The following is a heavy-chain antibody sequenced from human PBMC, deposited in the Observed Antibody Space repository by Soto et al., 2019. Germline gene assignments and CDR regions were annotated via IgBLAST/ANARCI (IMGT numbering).Heavy chain of an antibody. Sequence: QVQLQESGPGLVKPSGTLSLTCAVSGVSISSHDWWTWVRQPPGKGLEWIGESHQSGSTNYNSSLESRVTIEVDTSKNPFSLKLRSVTVADTAVYYCATRDNSKFYWGQGTLVTVSS. V-gene: IGHV4-4*02. CDR2: SHQSGST. CDR3: ATRDNSKFY. CDR1: GVSISSHDW. D-gene: IGHD6-13*01. J-gene: IGHJ4*02.